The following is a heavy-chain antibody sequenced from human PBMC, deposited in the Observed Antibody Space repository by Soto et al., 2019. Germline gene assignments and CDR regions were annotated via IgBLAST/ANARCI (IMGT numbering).Heavy chain of an antibody. Sequence: ASVKVSCKTSGDIFSGYSISWVRQAPRQGLEWMGGIIPIFGTTNYAQRFHGRVTITADKSTSTVYMELYSLKSEDTAMYYCARDLGSGYDPGDYWGQGTLVTVSS. J-gene: IGHJ4*02. V-gene: IGHV1-69*06. CDR2: IIPIFGTT. D-gene: IGHD5-12*01. CDR1: GDIFSGYS. CDR3: ARDLGSGYDPGDY.